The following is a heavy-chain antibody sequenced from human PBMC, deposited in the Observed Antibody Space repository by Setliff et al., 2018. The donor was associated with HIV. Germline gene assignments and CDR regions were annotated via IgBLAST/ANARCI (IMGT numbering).Heavy chain of an antibody. J-gene: IGHJ4*02. CDR1: GYTLTEFS. CDR3: ARVGRSSSSFFDY. V-gene: IGHV1-69*13. Sequence: RASVKVSCKVSGYTLTEFSMHWVRQAPGQGLEWMGGIIPIFGKTSYAEKFQGRLTITADESTSTAYMELSSLRSEDTAVYYCARVGRSSSSFFDYWGQGTLVTVSS. D-gene: IGHD6-6*01. CDR2: IIPIFGKT.